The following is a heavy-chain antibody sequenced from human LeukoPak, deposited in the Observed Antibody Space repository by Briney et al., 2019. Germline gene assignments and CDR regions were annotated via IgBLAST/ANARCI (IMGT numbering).Heavy chain of an antibody. Sequence: ASVKVSCKASGYTFTGYYMHWVRQAPGQGLEWMGWINPNSGGSNYAQKFQGRVTMTRDTSISTAYMELSRLRSDDTAVYYCARGTAMVIMGFDYWGQGTLVTVSS. CDR1: GYTFTGYY. D-gene: IGHD5-18*01. CDR2: INPNSGGS. V-gene: IGHV1-2*02. CDR3: ARGTAMVIMGFDY. J-gene: IGHJ4*02.